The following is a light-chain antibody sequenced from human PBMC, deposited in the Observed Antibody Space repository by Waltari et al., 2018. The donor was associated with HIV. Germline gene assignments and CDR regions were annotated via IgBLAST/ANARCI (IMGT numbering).Light chain of an antibody. J-gene: IGKJ4*01. V-gene: IGKV2-28*01. CDR2: LGS. CDR3: MQALESPLT. CDR1: QSLLKSNGYTY. Sequence: DLVMPQSPLSLSVTPGAPASISCRSCQSLLKSNGYTYLDWYLQKPGQSPKLLIYLGSNRASGVPDRFSGSGSATDFTLKISRVEAEDVGTYYCMQALESPLTFGGGTRVEIK.